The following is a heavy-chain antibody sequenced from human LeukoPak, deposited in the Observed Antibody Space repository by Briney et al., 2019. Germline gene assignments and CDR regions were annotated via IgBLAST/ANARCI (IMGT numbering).Heavy chain of an antibody. CDR1: GGSISRNNYY. CDR2: IYYSGST. J-gene: IGHJ3*02. D-gene: IGHD2-2*01. Sequence: TSETLSLTCTVSGGSISRNNYYWDWIRQPPGRGLEYIGSIYYSGSTYYTPSLKSRVTISVDTSKNQFSLQLSSVTATDTAVYYCARAGCSSTSCYVSSAFDIWGQGTMVTVSS. CDR3: ARAGCSSTSCYVSSAFDI. V-gene: IGHV4-39*01.